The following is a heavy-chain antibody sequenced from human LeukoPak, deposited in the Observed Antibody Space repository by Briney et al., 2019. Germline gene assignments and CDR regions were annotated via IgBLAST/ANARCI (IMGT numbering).Heavy chain of an antibody. V-gene: IGHV1-69*04. CDR2: IIPIFGIA. CDR1: GGTFSSYA. D-gene: IGHD3-10*01. CDR3: ARDTITMVRGVNFY. Sequence: SVKVSCKASGGTFSSYAISWVRQAPGQGLEWMGRIIPIFGIANYAQKFQGRVTITADKSTSTAYMELSSLRSEDTAVYYCARDTITMVRGVNFYWGQGTLVTVSS. J-gene: IGHJ4*02.